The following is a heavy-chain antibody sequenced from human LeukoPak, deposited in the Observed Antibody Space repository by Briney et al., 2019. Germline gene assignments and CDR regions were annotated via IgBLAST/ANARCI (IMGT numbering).Heavy chain of an antibody. D-gene: IGHD3-22*01. Sequence: TGGSLRLSCAASGITFSSYSINWVRQAPGRGLEWVSYISASNSTIYYADSVKGRFTISRDNSKNTLYLQMNSLRAEDTAVYYCAKGAYYDSSGYYKFDYWGQGTLVTVSS. CDR2: ISASNSTI. V-gene: IGHV3-48*01. CDR3: AKGAYYDSSGYYKFDY. CDR1: GITFSSYS. J-gene: IGHJ4*02.